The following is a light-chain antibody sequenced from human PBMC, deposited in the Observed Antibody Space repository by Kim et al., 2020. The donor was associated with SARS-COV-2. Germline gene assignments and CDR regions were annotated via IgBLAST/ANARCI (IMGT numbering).Light chain of an antibody. CDR3: YSAADNSVV. J-gene: IGLJ2*01. CDR1: VLAKKY. Sequence: SVSPGQTARITCSGDVLAKKYARWFQQKPGQAPVLVIYKDSERPSEIPERFSGSSSGTTVTLTISGAQVEDEADYYCYSAADNSVVFGGGTQLTVL. V-gene: IGLV3-27*01. CDR2: KDS.